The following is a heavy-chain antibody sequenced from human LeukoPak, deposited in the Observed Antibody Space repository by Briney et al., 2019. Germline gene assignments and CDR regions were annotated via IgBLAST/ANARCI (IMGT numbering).Heavy chain of an antibody. J-gene: IGHJ4*02. CDR2: INPNSGGT. V-gene: IGHV1-2*04. Sequence: ASVKVSCKASGYTFTGYYMHWVRQAPGQGLEWMGWINPNSGGTNYAQKFQGWVTMTRDTSISTAYMELSRLRSDDTAVYYCARVPYDSSGYYLGYFDYWGQGTLVTVSS. CDR3: ARVPYDSSGYYLGYFDY. CDR1: GYTFTGYY. D-gene: IGHD3-22*01.